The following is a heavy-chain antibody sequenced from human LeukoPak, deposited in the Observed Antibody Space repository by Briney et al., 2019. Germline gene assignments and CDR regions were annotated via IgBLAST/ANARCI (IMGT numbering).Heavy chain of an antibody. CDR2: ISSSGSTI. J-gene: IGHJ5*02. Sequence: GGSLRLSCAASGFTFSDYYMSWIRQAPGKGLEWVSYISSSGSTIYYADSVKGRFTISRDNAKNSLYLQMNSLRAEDTAVYYCARAPPGYCSGGSCHNWFDPWGQGTLVTVSS. V-gene: IGHV3-11*01. CDR1: GFTFSDYY. D-gene: IGHD2-15*01. CDR3: ARAPPGYCSGGSCHNWFDP.